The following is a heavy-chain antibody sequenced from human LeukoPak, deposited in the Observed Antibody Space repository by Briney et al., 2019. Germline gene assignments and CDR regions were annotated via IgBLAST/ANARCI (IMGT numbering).Heavy chain of an antibody. D-gene: IGHD3-9*01. J-gene: IGHJ4*02. CDR2: INHSGST. V-gene: IGHV4-34*01. CDR3: ASGRYFDWVFDY. Sequence: PSETLSLTCAVYGGSFSGYYWSWIRQPPGKGLEWIGEINHSGSTNYNPSLKSRVTISVDTFKNQFSLKLSSVTAADTAVYYCASGRYFDWVFDYWGQGTLVTVSS. CDR1: GGSFSGYY.